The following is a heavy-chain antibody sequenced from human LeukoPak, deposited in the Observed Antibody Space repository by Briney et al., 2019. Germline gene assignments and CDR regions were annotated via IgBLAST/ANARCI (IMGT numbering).Heavy chain of an antibody. J-gene: IGHJ5*02. CDR1: GGSFSGYY. Sequence: SETLSLTCAVYGGSFSGYYWSWIRQPPGKGLEWIGEINHSGSTNYNPSLKSRVTISVDTSKNQFSLKLSSVTAADTAVYYCASYRPGRVVQSISWGQGTLVTVSS. CDR2: INHSGST. CDR3: ASYRPGRVVQSIS. D-gene: IGHD2-15*01. V-gene: IGHV4-34*01.